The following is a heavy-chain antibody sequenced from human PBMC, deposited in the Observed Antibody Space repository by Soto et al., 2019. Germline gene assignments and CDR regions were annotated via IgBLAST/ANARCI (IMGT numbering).Heavy chain of an antibody. J-gene: IGHJ3*02. D-gene: IGHD2-15*01. CDR2: IYPGDSDT. CDR1: GYSLTSYW. CDR3: AKGYCSGGSCYGYNAFDI. Sequence: GESLKISCKGSGYSLTSYWIGWVRQMPGKGLEWMGIIYPGDSDTRYSPSFQGQVTISADKSISTAYLQWSSLKASDTAMYYCAKGYCSGGSCYGYNAFDIWGQGTMVTVSS. V-gene: IGHV5-51*01.